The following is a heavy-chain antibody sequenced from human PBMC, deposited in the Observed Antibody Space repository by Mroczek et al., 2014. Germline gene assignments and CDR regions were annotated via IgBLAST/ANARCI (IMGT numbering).Heavy chain of an antibody. J-gene: IGHJ3*02. CDR1: GYTFTSYD. Sequence: QVQLVQSGAEVKKPGASVKVSCKASGYTFTSYDINWVRQATGQGLEWMGWMNPNSGNTGYAQKFQGRVTMTRNTSISTAYMELSSLRSEDTAVYYCARDSHYYDKGVLNGDDAFDIWGQGTMVTVSS. D-gene: IGHD3-22*01. CDR2: MNPNSGNT. CDR3: ARDSHYYDKGVLNGDDAFDI. V-gene: IGHV1-8*01.